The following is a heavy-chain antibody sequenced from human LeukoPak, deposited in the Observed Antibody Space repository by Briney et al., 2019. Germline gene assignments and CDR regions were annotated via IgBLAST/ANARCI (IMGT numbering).Heavy chain of an antibody. CDR3: ARGGGGVVVVPAAVWFDP. V-gene: IGHV4-30-4*08. Sequence: SETLSLTCTVSGGSISSGDYYWSWIRQPPGKGLEWIGYIYYSGSTYYNPSLKSRVTISVDTSKNQFSLKLSSVTAADTAVYYCARGGGGVVVVPAAVWFDPWGQGTLITVSS. D-gene: IGHD2-2*01. CDR2: IYYSGST. CDR1: GGSISSGDYY. J-gene: IGHJ5*02.